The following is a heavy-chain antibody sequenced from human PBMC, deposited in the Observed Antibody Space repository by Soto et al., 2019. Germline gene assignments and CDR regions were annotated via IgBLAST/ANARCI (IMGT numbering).Heavy chain of an antibody. V-gene: IGHV3-23*01. CDR1: GFTFSSDA. J-gene: IGHJ4*02. CDR2: ISGRGGST. Sequence: EVQLLESGGGLVQPGGSLRLSCAASGFTFSSDAMTWVRQAPGKGLEWVAAISGRGGSTYYADSVKGRFTISRDNSKNTLYLQMNSLRAGDTAIYSCAKDLWPSDTSSPGDYWGQGTLVTVSS. D-gene: IGHD3-22*01. CDR3: AKDLWPSDTSSPGDY.